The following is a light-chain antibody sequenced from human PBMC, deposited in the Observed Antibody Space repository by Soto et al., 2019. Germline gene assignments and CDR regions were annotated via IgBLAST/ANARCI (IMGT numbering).Light chain of an antibody. V-gene: IGLV2-8*01. Sequence: QSALTQPPSASGSPGQSVTISCTGTSSDVGGYNYVSWYQQRPGKAPELIIYEVTKRPSGVPDRFSGSKSGNTASLTVSGLQAEDEADYYCNSYAGSNHVVFGGGTKLTVL. CDR2: EVT. J-gene: IGLJ2*01. CDR3: NSYAGSNHVV. CDR1: SSDVGGYNY.